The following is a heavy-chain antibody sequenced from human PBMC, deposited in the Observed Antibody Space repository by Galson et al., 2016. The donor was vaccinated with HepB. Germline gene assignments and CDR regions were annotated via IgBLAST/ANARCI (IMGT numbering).Heavy chain of an antibody. V-gene: IGHV3-48*02. CDR1: GFTFSTYA. J-gene: IGHJ6*02. CDR3: ARVLFGTGSYWCLDV. D-gene: IGHD3-10*01. Sequence: SLRLSCAASGFTFSTYAMRWVRQAPGKGLEWVSYISSDSGTTYYADSVKGRFTVSRDNAKSSLYLQMNSLRDEDTAVYFCARVLFGTGSYWCLDVWGQGTTVTVSS. CDR2: ISSDSGTT.